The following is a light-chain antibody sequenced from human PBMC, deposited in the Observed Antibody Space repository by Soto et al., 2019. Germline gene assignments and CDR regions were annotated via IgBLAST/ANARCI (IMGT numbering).Light chain of an antibody. J-gene: IGKJ2*01. CDR3: QQSYRIPPT. Sequence: DIQMTQSPSALSASVGDTVTISCRANQPFSGHINWYQQKPGKAPKLLIYGATFLQSGVPSRFSGSGSGADFTLTISSLQPDDSSTYFCQQSYRIPPTFGQGTKVEI. V-gene: IGKV1-39*01. CDR1: QPFSGH. CDR2: GAT.